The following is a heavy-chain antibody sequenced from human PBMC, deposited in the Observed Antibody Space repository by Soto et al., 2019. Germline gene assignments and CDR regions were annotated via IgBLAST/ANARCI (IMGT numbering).Heavy chain of an antibody. J-gene: IGHJ4*02. Sequence: EVQLLESGGDLIQPGGSLRLSCAASGFTFNIYAMTWVRQAPGKGLEWVSAISRYGDFTYYADSVEGRFTISRDNSKNTLYLQMNSLRAEDTAVYYCAKDRYLDNDSRGYLFDNWGQGTLVTVSS. CDR2: ISRYGDFT. CDR1: GFTFNIYA. D-gene: IGHD3-22*01. CDR3: AKDRYLDNDSRGYLFDN. V-gene: IGHV3-23*01.